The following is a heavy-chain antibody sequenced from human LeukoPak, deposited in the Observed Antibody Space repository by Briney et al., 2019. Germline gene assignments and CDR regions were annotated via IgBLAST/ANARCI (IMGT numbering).Heavy chain of an antibody. CDR1: GFTFSSYA. J-gene: IGHJ5*02. CDR2: ISGSGGST. D-gene: IGHD2-21*02. Sequence: PGGSLRLSCAASGFTFSSYAMSWVRQAPGKGLEWVSAISGSGGSTYYADSVKGRFTISRDNAKNFLYLQMNSLRAEDTAVYYCARGWVTNNNWFDPWGQGTLVTVSS. CDR3: ARGWVTNNNWFDP. V-gene: IGHV3-23*01.